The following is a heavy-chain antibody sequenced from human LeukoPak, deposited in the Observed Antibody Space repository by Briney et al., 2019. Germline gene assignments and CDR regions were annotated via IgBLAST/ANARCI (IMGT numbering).Heavy chain of an antibody. J-gene: IGHJ5*02. CDR3: ARDRGGLFDP. CDR2: ISSSSSYI. V-gene: IGHV3-21*01. D-gene: IGHD3-16*01. Sequence: GGSLRLSCAASGLTFSSYSMNWVRQAPGKGLEWVSSISSSSSYIYYADSVKGRFTISRDNAKNSLYLQMNSLRAEDTAVYYCARDRGGLFDPWGQGTLVTVSS. CDR1: GLTFSSYS.